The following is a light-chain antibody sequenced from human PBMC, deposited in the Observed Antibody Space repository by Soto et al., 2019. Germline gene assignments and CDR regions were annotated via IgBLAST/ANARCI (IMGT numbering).Light chain of an antibody. V-gene: IGKV3-20*01. CDR3: QQFDDSVT. J-gene: IGKJ5*01. CDR1: HSVSRTY. Sequence: IVVTQSPGTLSLSPGERATLSCLASHSVSRTYLAWYKQKPGQAPRVLIYGASDRATGTPDRLSGSGSGTEFTLTISRLEPEDYAVYYCQQFDDSVTFGQGTRLEIK. CDR2: GAS.